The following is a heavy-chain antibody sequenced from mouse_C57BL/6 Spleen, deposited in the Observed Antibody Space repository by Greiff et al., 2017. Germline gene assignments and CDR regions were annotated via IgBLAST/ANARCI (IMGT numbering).Heavy chain of an antibody. J-gene: IGHJ1*03. Sequence: VQLQQSVAELVRPGASVKLSCTASGFNFKNSYMHWVKQRPEQGLEWIGRIDPANGNTKYAPKFQGKATLTADTSSTTAYLQLSSLTSEDTAIYYCARHGDYPQYFEGWGTGTTVTVSS. CDR1: GFNFKNSY. V-gene: IGHV14-3*01. CDR3: ARHGDYPQYFEG. CDR2: IDPANGNT. D-gene: IGHD2-4*01.